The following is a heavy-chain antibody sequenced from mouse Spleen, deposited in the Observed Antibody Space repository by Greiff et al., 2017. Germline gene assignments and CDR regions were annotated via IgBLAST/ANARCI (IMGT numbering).Heavy chain of an antibody. V-gene: IGHV5-17*01. Sequence: EVKLMESGGGLVKPGGSLKLSCAASGFTFSDYGMHWVRQAPEKGLEWVAYISSGSSTIYYADTVKGRFTISRDNAKNTLFLQMTSLRSEDTAMYYCAKTMITTRGYAMDYWGQGTSVTVSS. J-gene: IGHJ4*01. D-gene: IGHD2-4*01. CDR3: AKTMITTRGYAMDY. CDR2: ISSGSSTI. CDR1: GFTFSDYG.